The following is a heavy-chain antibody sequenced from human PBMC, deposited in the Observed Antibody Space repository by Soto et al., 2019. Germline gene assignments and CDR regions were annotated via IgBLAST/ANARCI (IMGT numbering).Heavy chain of an antibody. V-gene: IGHV3-30*18. D-gene: IGHD5-18*01. CDR2: ISYDGSHK. Sequence: QVPLVESGGGVVQPGRSLRLSCAASGFTFSDYGMHWVRQAPGKGLEWVAVISYDGSHKYYADSVRGRFTISRDNSKNMLFLQMNSLTADDTAVYYCAKVSLMGYSYGRYYFDYWGQGTLVTVSS. J-gene: IGHJ4*02. CDR1: GFTFSDYG. CDR3: AKVSLMGYSYGRYYFDY.